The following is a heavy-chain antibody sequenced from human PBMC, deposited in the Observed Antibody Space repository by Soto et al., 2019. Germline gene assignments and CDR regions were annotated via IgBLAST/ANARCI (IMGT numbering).Heavy chain of an antibody. CDR2: IIPIFGTA. CDR3: ARSPSGYSYGFYYYYGMDV. Sequence: ASVKVSCKASGGTFSSYAIGWVRQAPGQGLEWMGGIIPIFGTANYAQKFQGRVTITADESTSTAYMELSSLRSEDTAVYYCARSPSGYSYGFYYYYGMDVWGQGTTVTVS. J-gene: IGHJ6*02. V-gene: IGHV1-69*13. D-gene: IGHD5-18*01. CDR1: GGTFSSYA.